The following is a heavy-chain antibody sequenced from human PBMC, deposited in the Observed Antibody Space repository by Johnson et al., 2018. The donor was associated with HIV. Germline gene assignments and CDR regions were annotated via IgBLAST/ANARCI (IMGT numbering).Heavy chain of an antibody. CDR1: GFTFSNYA. CDR3: ARPMGAVDECDAFDI. D-gene: IGHD1-26*01. V-gene: IGHV3-30-3*01. CDR2: ISHDGSNK. J-gene: IGHJ3*02. Sequence: QVQLVESGGGVVQPGRSLRLSCAASGFTFSNYALHWVRQAPGRGLEWVALISHDGSNKYYADFVKGRFTISRDNSINTLYLQMNSLRAEDTAVYYCARPMGAVDECDAFDILGHGTMVTVSS.